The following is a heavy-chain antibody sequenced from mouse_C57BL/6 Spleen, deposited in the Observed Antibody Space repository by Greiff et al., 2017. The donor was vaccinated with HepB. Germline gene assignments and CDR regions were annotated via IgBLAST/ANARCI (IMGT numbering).Heavy chain of an antibody. CDR1: GYTFTDYN. CDR2: INPNNGGT. CDR3: ASTGGYDYDEGFAY. J-gene: IGHJ3*01. D-gene: IGHD2-4*01. V-gene: IGHV1-18*01. Sequence: EVQLQQSGPELVKPGASVKIPCKASGYTFTDYNMDWVKQSHGKSLEWIGDINPNNGGTIYNQKFKGKATLTVDKSSSTAYMELRSLTSEDTAVYYCASTGGYDYDEGFAYWGQGTLVTVSA.